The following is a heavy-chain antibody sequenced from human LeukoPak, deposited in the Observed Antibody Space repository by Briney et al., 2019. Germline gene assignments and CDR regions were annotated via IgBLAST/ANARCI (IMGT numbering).Heavy chain of an antibody. Sequence: GASVKVSCKASGYSFTSHYMHWVRQAPGQGLEWLGLINPSGGSTLYAQKFQGRVTMTRDMSTTTAYMELSSLRSEDTAVYYCARDHWNSYDSKRVYFDYWGQGTLVTVSS. CDR3: ARDHWNSYDSKRVYFDY. J-gene: IGHJ4*02. CDR1: GYSFTSHY. V-gene: IGHV1-46*01. D-gene: IGHD3-22*01. CDR2: INPSGGST.